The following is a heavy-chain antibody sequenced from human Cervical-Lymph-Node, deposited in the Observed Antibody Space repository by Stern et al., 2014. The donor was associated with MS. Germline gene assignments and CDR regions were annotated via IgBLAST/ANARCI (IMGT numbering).Heavy chain of an antibody. Sequence: VQLVESGVEVKKPGPSVEVSWKASGGTFSSYAISWVRQAPGQGLEWMGGIIPIFGTANYAQKFQGRVTITADESTSTAYMELSSLRSEDTAVYYCARDSSGYYYGYWGQGTLVTVSS. CDR2: IIPIFGTA. J-gene: IGHJ4*02. D-gene: IGHD3-22*01. CDR3: ARDSSGYYYGY. CDR1: GGTFSSYA. V-gene: IGHV1-69*01.